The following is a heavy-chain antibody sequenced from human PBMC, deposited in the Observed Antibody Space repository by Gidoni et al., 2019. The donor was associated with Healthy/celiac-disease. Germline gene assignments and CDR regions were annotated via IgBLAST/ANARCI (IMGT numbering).Heavy chain of an antibody. V-gene: IGHV1-2*04. CDR2: INPNSGGT. CDR1: GYTFTGYY. CDR3: ARADYCSGGSCYQFDY. J-gene: IGHJ4*02. D-gene: IGHD2-15*01. Sequence: QVQLVQSGAEVKKPGASVKVSCTASGYTFTGYYMHWVRQAPGQGLEWRGWINPNSGGTNYAQKCQGWVTMTRNTSISTAYMELSRLRSDDTAVYYCARADYCSGGSCYQFDYWGQGTLVTVSS.